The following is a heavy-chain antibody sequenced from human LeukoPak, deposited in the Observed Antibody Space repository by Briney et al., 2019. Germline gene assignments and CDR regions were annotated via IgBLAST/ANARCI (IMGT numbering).Heavy chain of an antibody. D-gene: IGHD6-13*01. CDR1: GITFSSYS. V-gene: IGHV3-21*01. Sequence: GGSLRLSCAASGITFSSYSMNWVRQAPGKGLEWVSSISSSSSYIYYADSVKGRFTISRDNAKNSLYLQMNSLRAEDTAVYYCATRGSDSSGWSFDYWGQGTLVTVSS. CDR2: ISSSSSYI. CDR3: ATRGSDSSGWSFDY. J-gene: IGHJ4*02.